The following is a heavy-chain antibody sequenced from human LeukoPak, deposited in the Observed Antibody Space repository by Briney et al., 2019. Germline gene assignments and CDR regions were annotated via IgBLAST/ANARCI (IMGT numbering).Heavy chain of an antibody. Sequence: AGGSLRLSCAASGFTVSSNYMSWVRQAPGKGLEWVSVIYSGGSTYYADSVKGRFTISRDNSKNTLYLQMNSLRAEDTAVYYCARPARPYSFYYMDVWGKGTTVTVSS. CDR2: IYSGGST. CDR3: ARPARPYSFYYMDV. J-gene: IGHJ6*03. D-gene: IGHD6-6*01. V-gene: IGHV3-53*01. CDR1: GFTVSSNY.